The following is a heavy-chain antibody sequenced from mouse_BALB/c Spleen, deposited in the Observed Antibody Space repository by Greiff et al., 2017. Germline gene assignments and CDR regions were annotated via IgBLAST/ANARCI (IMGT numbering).Heavy chain of an antibody. CDR2: ISNGGGST. V-gene: IGHV5-12-2*01. J-gene: IGHJ2*01. Sequence: EVKLMESGGGLVQPGGSLKLSCAASGFTFSSYTMSWVRQTPEKRLEWVAYISNGGGSTYYPDTVKGRFTISRDNAKNTLYLQMSSLKSEDTAMYYCARHKGQYGNSFDYWGQGTTLTVSS. CDR1: GFTFSSYT. D-gene: IGHD2-1*01. CDR3: ARHKGQYGNSFDY.